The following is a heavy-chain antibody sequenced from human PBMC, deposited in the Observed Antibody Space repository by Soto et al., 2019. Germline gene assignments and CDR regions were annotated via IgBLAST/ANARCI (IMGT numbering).Heavy chain of an antibody. CDR3: ARVVKVYGANWFDP. Sequence: QVQLVQSGAEVKTPGASVKVSCKASGYTFTNHDITWVRQATGQGLEWMGWMNTNSGNTGYAQKFQGRVTMTRNTSIRTAYMELSSMRSEDTAVYYWARVVKVYGANWFDPWGQGTLVTVSS. CDR1: GYTFTNHD. CDR2: MNTNSGNT. D-gene: IGHD2-8*01. J-gene: IGHJ5*02. V-gene: IGHV1-8*01.